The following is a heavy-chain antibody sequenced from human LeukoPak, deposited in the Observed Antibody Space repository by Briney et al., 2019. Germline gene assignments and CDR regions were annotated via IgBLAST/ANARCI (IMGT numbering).Heavy chain of an antibody. J-gene: IGHJ4*02. Sequence: SETLSLTCTVSGGSISSSGYYWGWIRQPPGKGLEWIGNNYYSGSTYYNPSLKSRVTISVDTSKNHFSLKLNSVTAADTALYYCARLGYCSSASCGPFDYWGQGTLVTVSS. D-gene: IGHD2-2*01. CDR2: NYYSGST. V-gene: IGHV4-39*02. CDR3: ARLGYCSSASCGPFDY. CDR1: GGSISSSGYY.